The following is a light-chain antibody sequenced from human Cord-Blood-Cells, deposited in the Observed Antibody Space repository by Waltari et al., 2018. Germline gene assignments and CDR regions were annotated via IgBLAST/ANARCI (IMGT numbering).Light chain of an antibody. CDR3: SSYTSSSTWV. J-gene: IGLJ3*02. CDR1: SSDVGGYNY. Sequence: QSALTQPASVSGSPGQSMTISCTGTSSDVGGYNYVYWYQQHPGKAPKLMMYDVSNRPSGVSNRFSGSKSGNTAALTISGLQAEDEADYYCSSYTSSSTWVFGGGTKLTVL. CDR2: DVS. V-gene: IGLV2-14*01.